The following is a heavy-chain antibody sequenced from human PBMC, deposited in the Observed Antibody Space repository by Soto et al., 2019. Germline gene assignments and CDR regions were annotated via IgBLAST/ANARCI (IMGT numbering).Heavy chain of an antibody. Sequence: QVQLVQSGAEVKKPGSSVKVSCKASGGTFSSYTISWVRQAPGQGLEWMGRIIPILGIANYAQKFQGRVTITAEKSTSTAYMELNSLRSEDTAVYYCARVRDCSGGSCYSGIGWFDPWGQGTLVTVSS. CDR2: IIPILGIA. CDR1: GGTFSSYT. J-gene: IGHJ5*02. CDR3: ARVRDCSGGSCYSGIGWFDP. V-gene: IGHV1-69*02. D-gene: IGHD2-15*01.